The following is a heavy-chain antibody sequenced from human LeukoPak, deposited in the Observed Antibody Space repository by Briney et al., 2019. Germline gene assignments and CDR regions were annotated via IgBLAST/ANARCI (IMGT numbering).Heavy chain of an antibody. CDR2: INAGNGNT. Sequence: GASVKVSCKASGYTFSTYAIHWVRQAPGQRLEWMGWINAGNGNTKYSQDFQGRVAITRDTSASTAYMELSSLRSEDTAVYYCARDFCSTSCNLGYWGQGTLVTVSS. CDR3: ARDFCSTSCNLGY. J-gene: IGHJ4*02. D-gene: IGHD2-2*01. CDR1: GYTFSTYA. V-gene: IGHV1-3*03.